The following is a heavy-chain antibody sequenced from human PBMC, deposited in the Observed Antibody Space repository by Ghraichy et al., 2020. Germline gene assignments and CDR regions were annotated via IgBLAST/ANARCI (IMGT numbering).Heavy chain of an antibody. Sequence: ASVKVSCKASGYTFTSYDINWVRQATGQGLEWMGWMNPNSGNTGYAQKFQGRVTMTRNTSISTAYMELSSLRSEDTAVYYCARAEYSSSWYGSYYYMDVWGKGTTVTVSS. CDR3: ARAEYSSSWYGSYYYMDV. D-gene: IGHD6-13*01. CDR2: MNPNSGNT. J-gene: IGHJ6*03. CDR1: GYTFTSYD. V-gene: IGHV1-8*02.